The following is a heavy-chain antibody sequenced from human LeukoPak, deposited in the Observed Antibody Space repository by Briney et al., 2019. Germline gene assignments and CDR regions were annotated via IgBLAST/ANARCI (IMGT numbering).Heavy chain of an antibody. V-gene: IGHV1-69*05. CDR1: GGTFSSYA. CDR2: VIPIFGTA. J-gene: IGHJ4*02. D-gene: IGHD1-26*01. Sequence: SVKVSCKASGGTFSSYAISWVRQAPGQGLEWMGGVIPIFGTANYAQKFQGRVTITTDESTSTAYMELSSLRAEDTAVYYCARDLGGSYYGYFDYWGQGTLVTVSS. CDR3: ARDLGGSYYGYFDY.